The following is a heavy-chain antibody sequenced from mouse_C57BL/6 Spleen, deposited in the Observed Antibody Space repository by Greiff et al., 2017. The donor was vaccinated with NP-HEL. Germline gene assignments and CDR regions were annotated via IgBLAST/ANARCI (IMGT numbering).Heavy chain of an antibody. CDR2: INPNNGGT. D-gene: IGHD1-1*01. CDR1: GYTFTDYY. CDR3: ARGTTVVTWYFDV. V-gene: IGHV1-26*01. J-gene: IGHJ1*03. Sequence: VQLQQSGPELVKPGASVKISCKASGYTFTDYYMNWVKQSHGKSLEWIGDINPNNGGTSYNQKFKGKATLTVDKSSSTAYMELRSLTSEYSAVYYCARGTTVVTWYFDVWGTGTTVTVSS.